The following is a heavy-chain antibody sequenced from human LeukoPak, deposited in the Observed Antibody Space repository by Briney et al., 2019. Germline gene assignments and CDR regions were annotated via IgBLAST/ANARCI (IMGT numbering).Heavy chain of an antibody. Sequence: GESLKISCKGSGYSFTSYWIGWVRQMPGKGLEWMGIIYPGDSDTRYSPSFQGQVTISADKSISTAYLQWGSLKASDTAMYYCARGSCYDFWSGYYPDAFDIWGQGTMATVSS. D-gene: IGHD3-3*01. V-gene: IGHV5-51*01. CDR2: IYPGDSDT. J-gene: IGHJ3*02. CDR1: GYSFTSYW. CDR3: ARGSCYDFWSGYYPDAFDI.